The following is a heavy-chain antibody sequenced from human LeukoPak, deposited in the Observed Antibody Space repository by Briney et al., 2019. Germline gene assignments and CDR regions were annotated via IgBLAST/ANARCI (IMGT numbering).Heavy chain of an antibody. CDR2: VYYSGST. V-gene: IGHV4-59*01. CDR3: ARSEQWLVQGGSWFDP. J-gene: IGHJ5*02. CDR1: GGSISPYY. D-gene: IGHD6-19*01. Sequence: SETLSLTCTVSGGSISPYYWSWIRQPPGKGLEWIGYVYYSGSTNYNPSLKSRVTISVDTSKNQFSLKLSSVTAADTAVYYCARSEQWLVQGGSWFDPWGQGTLVTVSS.